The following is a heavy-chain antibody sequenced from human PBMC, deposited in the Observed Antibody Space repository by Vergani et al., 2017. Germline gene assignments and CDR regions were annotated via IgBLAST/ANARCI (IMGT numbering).Heavy chain of an antibody. CDR2: IIPLLGIA. V-gene: IGHV1-69*02. D-gene: IGHD1/OR15-1a*01. Sequence: QVQLVQSGAEVKKPGSSVKVSCKASGGTFSSYTISWVRQAPGQGLEWMGRIIPLLGIANYAQKFQGRVTITADKSTSTAYMELSSLRSEDTAVYYCARENPDEHSRYYYYYYMDVWGKGTTVTVSS. J-gene: IGHJ6*03. CDR3: ARENPDEHSRYYYYYYMDV. CDR1: GGTFSSYT.